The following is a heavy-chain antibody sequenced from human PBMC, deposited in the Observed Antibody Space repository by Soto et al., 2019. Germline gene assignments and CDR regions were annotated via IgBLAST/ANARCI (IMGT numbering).Heavy chain of an antibody. J-gene: IGHJ4*02. D-gene: IGHD3-22*01. V-gene: IGHV4-30-2*01. CDR1: GGSISSGGYS. Sequence: SETLSLTCAVSGGSISSGGYSWSWIRQPPGKGLEWIGYIYHSGSTYYNPSLKSRVTISVDRSKNQFSLKLSSVTAADTAVYYCARGTTYYYASSGYSRLFDYWGQGTLVTVSS. CDR2: IYHSGST. CDR3: ARGTTYYYASSGYSRLFDY.